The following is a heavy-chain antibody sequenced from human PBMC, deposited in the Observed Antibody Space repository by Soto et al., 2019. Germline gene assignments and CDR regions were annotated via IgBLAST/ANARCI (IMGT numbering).Heavy chain of an antibody. CDR2: IYYSGRT. CDR3: AREGYYDILTGYFANWFDP. D-gene: IGHD3-9*01. Sequence: PSETLSLTCTVSGGSISSSSYYWGWIRQPPGKGLEGIGSIYYSGRTYYNPSLKSRVTISVDTSKNQFSLKLSSVTAADTAVYYCAREGYYDILTGYFANWFDPWGQGTLVTVSS. CDR1: GGSISSSSYY. V-gene: IGHV4-39*02. J-gene: IGHJ5*02.